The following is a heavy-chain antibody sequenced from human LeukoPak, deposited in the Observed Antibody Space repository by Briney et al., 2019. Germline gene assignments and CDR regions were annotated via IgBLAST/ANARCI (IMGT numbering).Heavy chain of an antibody. V-gene: IGHV3-15*01. Sequence: PGGSLRLSCAASGFTFSNAWMSWVRQAPGKGLEWVGLIKSKTDGGTTDYAAPVKGRFTISRDDSKNTLYLQMNSLKTEDTAVYYCTTGALGNWGQGTLVTVSS. D-gene: IGHD1-26*01. CDR2: IKSKTDGGTT. CDR1: GFTFSNAW. CDR3: TTGALGN. J-gene: IGHJ4*02.